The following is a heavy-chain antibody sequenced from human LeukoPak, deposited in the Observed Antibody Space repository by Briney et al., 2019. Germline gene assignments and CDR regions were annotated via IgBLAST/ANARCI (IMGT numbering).Heavy chain of an antibody. CDR2: IYYSGST. CDR1: GGSISSSSYY. V-gene: IGHV4-39*07. J-gene: IGHJ4*02. D-gene: IGHD2-2*01. Sequence: SETLSLTCTVSGGSISSSSYYWGWIRQPPGKGLEWIGSIYYSGSTYYNPSLKGRVTISVDTSKNQFSLKLSSVTAADTAVYYCAIPFADCSSTSCYAGWGQGTLVTVSS. CDR3: AIPFADCSSTSCYAG.